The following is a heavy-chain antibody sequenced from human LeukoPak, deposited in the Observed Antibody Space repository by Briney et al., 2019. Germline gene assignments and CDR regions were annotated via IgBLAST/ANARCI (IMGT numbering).Heavy chain of an antibody. CDR1: GFTFSSYA. CDR2: ISYDGSNK. V-gene: IGHV3-30-3*01. D-gene: IGHD3-3*01. CDR3: ARDSPPYYDFWSGYCDY. Sequence: GRSLRLSCAASGFTFSSYAMHWVRQAPGKGLEWVAVISYDGSNKYYADSVKGRFTISRDNSKNTLYLQMNSLRAEDMAVYYCARDSPPYYDFWSGYCDYWGQGTLVTVSS. J-gene: IGHJ4*02.